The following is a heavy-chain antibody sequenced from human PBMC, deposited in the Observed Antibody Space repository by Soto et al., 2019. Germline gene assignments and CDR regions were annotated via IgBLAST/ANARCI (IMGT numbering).Heavy chain of an antibody. Sequence: GGSQRLSSTASGVNFRTYGMSWVRQAPGKGLEWVANIKEDGSAKSYVDSVKGRFTISRDNAKNSLYLQMNSLRAEDTAVYHCARDRGRGVECFGTCYSSYFDPWGQGTLVTVSS. D-gene: IGHD2-15*01. V-gene: IGHV3-7*01. CDR2: IKEDGSAK. CDR3: ARDRGRGVECFGTCYSSYFDP. CDR1: GVNFRTYG. J-gene: IGHJ5*02.